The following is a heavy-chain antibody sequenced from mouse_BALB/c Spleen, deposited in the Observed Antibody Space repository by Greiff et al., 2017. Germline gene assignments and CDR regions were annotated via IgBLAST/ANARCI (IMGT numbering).Heavy chain of an antibody. V-gene: IGHV1-9*01. CDR1: GYTFSSYW. CDR3: ADYGYAMDY. J-gene: IGHJ4*01. CDR2: ILPGSGST. Sequence: QVQLLQSGAELMKPGASVKISCKATGYTFSSYWIEWVKQRPGHGLEWIGEILPGSGSTNYNEKFKGKATFTADTSSNTAYMQLSSLTSEDSAVYYCADYGYAMDYWGQGTSVTVSS. D-gene: IGHD1-1*01.